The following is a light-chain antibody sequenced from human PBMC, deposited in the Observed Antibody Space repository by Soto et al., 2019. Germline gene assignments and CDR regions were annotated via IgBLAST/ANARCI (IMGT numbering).Light chain of an antibody. CDR2: GAS. Sequence: AIRMTQSPSSLSASAGDRVAIACRASQGVGRYLAWYQQKPAQAPKLLIYGASTLQTGVPSRFSGGGSGTDFTLTISCLQSEDFATYFCQHYKNYPWTFGQGTKVEIK. CDR1: QGVGRY. CDR3: QHYKNYPWT. V-gene: IGKV1-8*01. J-gene: IGKJ1*01.